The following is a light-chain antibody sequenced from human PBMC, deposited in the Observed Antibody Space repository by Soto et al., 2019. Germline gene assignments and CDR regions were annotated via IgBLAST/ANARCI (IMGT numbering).Light chain of an antibody. J-gene: IGKJ1*01. CDR2: DAS. V-gene: IGKV3-11*01. Sequence: ELVMTQSPATLSVSPGERVTFSCRASQSVSTYLAWYQQRPGQAPRLLIYDASNRATGIPARFSGSGSGTDFTLTISSLEPEDFAVYYCQQYNNWLWTFGQGTKVDTK. CDR3: QQYNNWLWT. CDR1: QSVSTY.